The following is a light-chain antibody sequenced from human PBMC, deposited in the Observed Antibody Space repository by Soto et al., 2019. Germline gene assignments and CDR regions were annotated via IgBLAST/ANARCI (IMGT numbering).Light chain of an antibody. Sequence: QSVLTQPASVSGSPGQSITISCTGTSSDVGGYNYVSWYQQHPGKASKLMIYDVRNRPSGVSNRFSGSKSGNTASLTISGLQAEDEADYYCSSYTSSSTLVVFGGGTKLTVL. CDR3: SSYTSSSTLVV. V-gene: IGLV2-14*01. J-gene: IGLJ2*01. CDR2: DVR. CDR1: SSDVGGYNY.